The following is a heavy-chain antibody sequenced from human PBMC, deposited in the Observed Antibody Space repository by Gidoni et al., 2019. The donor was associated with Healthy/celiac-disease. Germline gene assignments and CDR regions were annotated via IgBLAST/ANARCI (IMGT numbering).Heavy chain of an antibody. J-gene: IGHJ1*01. CDR1: GYRFTSYW. Sequence: EVQLVQSGAEVKKPGASLQISCKGSGYRFTSYWIGWVRQMPGKGLEWMGIIYPGDYDTRYSTSFQGQVTISADKSISTAYLQWSSLKASDNAMYYCARQFPGQWFQHWGQGTLVTVSS. V-gene: IGHV5-51*01. CDR3: ARQFPGQWFQH. CDR2: IYPGDYDT. D-gene: IGHD6-19*01.